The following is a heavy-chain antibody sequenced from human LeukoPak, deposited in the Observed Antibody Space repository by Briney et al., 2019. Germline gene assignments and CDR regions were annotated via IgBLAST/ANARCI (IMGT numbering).Heavy chain of an antibody. CDR1: GVTVRRNY. Sequence: GGSLRLSCAASGVTVRRNYMRWVRQATGKGLEGVSVLYSGGRTNYADSVYGRFTVSRDTSNTTLYLQMTSLRAADTAVYYCARDEWVVVGATESYWGQGTLVTVSS. CDR2: LYSGGRT. V-gene: IGHV3-66*01. J-gene: IGHJ4*02. D-gene: IGHD2-15*01. CDR3: ARDEWVVVGATESY.